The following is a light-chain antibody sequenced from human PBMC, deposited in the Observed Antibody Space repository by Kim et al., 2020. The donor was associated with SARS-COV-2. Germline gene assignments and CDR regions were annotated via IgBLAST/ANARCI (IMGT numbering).Light chain of an antibody. J-gene: IGLJ3*02. Sequence: QRVTSTCSGSNSNIGKNAVNWYQQFPGKAPKLLIYYDDLLPSGVSDRFSASKSGTSASLAISGLQSEDEADYYCSTWDDRLNGVVFGGGTQLTVL. CDR1: NSNIGKNA. V-gene: IGLV1-36*01. CDR2: YDD. CDR3: STWDDRLNGVV.